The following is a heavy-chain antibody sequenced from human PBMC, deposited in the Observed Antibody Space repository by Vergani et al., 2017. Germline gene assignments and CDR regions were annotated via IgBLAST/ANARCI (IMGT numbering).Heavy chain of an antibody. D-gene: IGHD6-19*01. J-gene: IGHJ4*02. V-gene: IGHV3-33*01. CDR1: GFTFSSYG. Sequence: QVQLVESGGGVVQPGRSLRLPCAASGFTFSSYGMHWVRQAPGKGLEWVAVIWYDGSNKYYADSVKGRFTISRDNSKNTLYLQMNSLRAEDTAVYYCARDHGVAVAGTDLDYWGQGTLVTVSS. CDR2: IWYDGSNK. CDR3: ARDHGVAVAGTDLDY.